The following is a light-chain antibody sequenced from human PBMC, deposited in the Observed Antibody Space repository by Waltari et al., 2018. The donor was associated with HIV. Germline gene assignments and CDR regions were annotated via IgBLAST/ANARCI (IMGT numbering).Light chain of an antibody. J-gene: IGKJ1*01. CDR3: QQYGSSPPT. Sequence: EIVMTQSPATLSVSPGERVTLSCRASQGISTDLAWYQQKPGQAPRLLIYDASRRATGVPDRFSGSGSVSDFTLTISRLEPEDFAVYSCQQYGSSPPTFGQGTKVEI. CDR2: DAS. CDR1: QGISTD. V-gene: IGKV3-20*01.